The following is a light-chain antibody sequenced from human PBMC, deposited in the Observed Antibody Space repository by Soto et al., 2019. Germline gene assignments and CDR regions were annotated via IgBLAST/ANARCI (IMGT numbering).Light chain of an antibody. Sequence: QSVLTQPPAVSAAPGQKVTISCARSSANIGGNSVSWYQQLPGTAPKLLIYDDNKRPSGIPDRFSGSKSGTSATLGITGFQTGDEADYYCASWDSSLSAYVFGNGTKVTVL. V-gene: IGLV1-51*01. CDR1: SANIGGNS. CDR3: ASWDSSLSAYV. J-gene: IGLJ1*01. CDR2: DDN.